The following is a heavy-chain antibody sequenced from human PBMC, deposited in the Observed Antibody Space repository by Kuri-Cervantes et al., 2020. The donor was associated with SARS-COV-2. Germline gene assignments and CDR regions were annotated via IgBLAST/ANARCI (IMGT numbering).Heavy chain of an antibody. CDR3: AKVAQLTYCGGDCYFYYYYGMDV. Sequence: GGSLRLSCAASGFTFSSYAMHRVRQAPGKGLEWVAVISYDGSNKYYADSVKGRFTISRDNSKNTLYLQMNSLRAEDTAVYYCAKVAQLTYCGGDCYFYYYYGMDVWGQGTTVTVSS. J-gene: IGHJ6*02. CDR2: ISYDGSNK. CDR1: GFTFSSYA. D-gene: IGHD2-21*01. V-gene: IGHV3-30-3*01.